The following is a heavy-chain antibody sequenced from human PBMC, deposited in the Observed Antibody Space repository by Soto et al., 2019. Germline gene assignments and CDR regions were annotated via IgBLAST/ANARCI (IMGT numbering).Heavy chain of an antibody. J-gene: IGHJ4*02. CDR1: GYTFTCYG. D-gene: IGHD5-12*01. CDR2: ISAYNGNT. CDR3: ARVPVREMATISPSDY. Sequence: QVQLVQSGAEVKKPGASVKVSCKASGYTFTCYGISWVRQAPGQGLEWMGWISAYNGNTNYAQKLQGRVTMTTDTSTSTAYMELRSLRSDDTAVYYCARVPVREMATISPSDYWGQGTLVTVSS. V-gene: IGHV1-18*01.